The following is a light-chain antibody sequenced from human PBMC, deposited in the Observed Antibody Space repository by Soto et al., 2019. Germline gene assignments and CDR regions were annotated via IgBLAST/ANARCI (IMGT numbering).Light chain of an antibody. CDR3: QQYGNSPIT. V-gene: IGKV3-20*01. J-gene: IGKJ5*01. Sequence: EIVMTQSPATLSVSPGERATLSCRASERIYSAYLGWYQQKPGQAPRLLIYGTSSRATGIPDRFSGSGSGTDFTLTISRLEPEDFAVYYCQQYGNSPITFGQGTRL. CDR2: GTS. CDR1: ERIYSAY.